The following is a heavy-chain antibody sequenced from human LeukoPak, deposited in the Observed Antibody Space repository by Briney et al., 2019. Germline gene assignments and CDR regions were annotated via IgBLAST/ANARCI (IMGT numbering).Heavy chain of an antibody. CDR2: ISGSGGST. V-gene: IGHV3-23*01. CDR1: GFTVSSSY. Sequence: PGGSLRLSCAASGFTVSSSYMTWVRQAPGKGLEWVSAISGSGGSTYYADSVKGRFTISRDNAKNSLYLQMNSLRAEDTAVHYCARQEFGVIRMSSSSDEKGSFDYWGQGTLVTVSS. CDR3: ARQEFGVIRMSSSSDEKGSFDY. J-gene: IGHJ4*02. D-gene: IGHD6-6*01.